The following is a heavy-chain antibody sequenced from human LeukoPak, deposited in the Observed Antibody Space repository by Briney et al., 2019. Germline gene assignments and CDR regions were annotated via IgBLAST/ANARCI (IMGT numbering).Heavy chain of an antibody. J-gene: IGHJ6*03. Sequence: SETLSLTCTVSGGPISSYYWSWIRQPPGKGLEWIGYIYYSGSTNYNPSLKSRVTISVDTSKNQFSLKLSSVTAADTAVYYCAGPAVAGSPFYMDVWGKGTTVTVSS. CDR2: IYYSGST. CDR1: GGPISSYY. D-gene: IGHD6-19*01. CDR3: AGPAVAGSPFYMDV. V-gene: IGHV4-59*08.